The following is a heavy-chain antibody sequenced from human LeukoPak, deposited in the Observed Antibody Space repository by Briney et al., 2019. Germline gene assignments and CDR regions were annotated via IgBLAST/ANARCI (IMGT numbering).Heavy chain of an antibody. CDR3: ARRGDRDSTYYFDY. Sequence: GESLKISCKGSGYSFIHFWIGWVRQMPGKGLEWMGIIYPGDSDTRYSPSFQGQVTISADKSISTAYLQWSSLKASDTAMYYCARRGDRDSTYYFDYWGQGTLVTVSS. J-gene: IGHJ4*02. V-gene: IGHV5-51*01. CDR1: GYSFIHFW. D-gene: IGHD3-22*01. CDR2: IYPGDSDT.